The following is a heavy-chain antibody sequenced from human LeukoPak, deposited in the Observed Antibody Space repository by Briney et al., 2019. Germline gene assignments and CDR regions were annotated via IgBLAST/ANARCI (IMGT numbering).Heavy chain of an antibody. D-gene: IGHD6-6*01. J-gene: IGHJ5*02. CDR2: IYYSGST. V-gene: IGHV4-59*01. CDR3: ARSIAAPYNWFDP. CDR1: GASISNYY. Sequence: SETLSLTCTVSGASISNYYWSWIRQPPGKGLEWIGYIYYSGSTNYNPSLKSRVTISVDTFKNQFSLKLSSVTAADTAVYYCARSIAAPYNWFDPWGQGTLVTVSS.